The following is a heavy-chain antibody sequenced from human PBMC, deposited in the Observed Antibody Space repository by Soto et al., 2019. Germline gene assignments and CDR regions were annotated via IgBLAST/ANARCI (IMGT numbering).Heavy chain of an antibody. D-gene: IGHD3-10*01. CDR2: ISHDGTSR. J-gene: IGHJ4*02. Sequence: QVRLVESGGGVVQPGRSLRLSCAASGFTFNIYAMHWVRQAPGKGLEWVAVISHDGTSRYYADSVKGRVTISRDNSKSMVFVQMNSLGVEDTAVYYCVRSSGVHTPDFAYWGQGTLVTVSS. CDR1: GFTFNIYA. V-gene: IGHV3-30-3*01. CDR3: VRSSGVHTPDFAY.